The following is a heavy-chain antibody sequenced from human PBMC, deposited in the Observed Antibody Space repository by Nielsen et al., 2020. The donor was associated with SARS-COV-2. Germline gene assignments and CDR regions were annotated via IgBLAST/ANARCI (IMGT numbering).Heavy chain of an antibody. CDR3: ARSPHYYDSSGHFDY. CDR2: INSDGSST. V-gene: IGHV3-74*01. D-gene: IGHD3-22*01. CDR1: GFTFSSYW. J-gene: IGHJ4*02. Sequence: GGSLRLSCAASGFTFSSYWMHWVRQAPGKGLVWVSRINSDGSSTSYADSVKGRFTISRDNAKNTLYLQMNSLRAEDTAVYYCARSPHYYDSSGHFDYWGQGTLVTVSS.